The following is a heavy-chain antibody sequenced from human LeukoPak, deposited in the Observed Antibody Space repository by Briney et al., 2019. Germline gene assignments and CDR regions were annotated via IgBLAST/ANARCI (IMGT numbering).Heavy chain of an antibody. CDR3: ARDIVSGSGSLDY. Sequence: PGGSLRLSCAASRFSFSNYWMHWVRQAPGKGLVWVSRVKSDGSNPNYADSVKGRFTISRDNAENMLYLQMNTLGAEDTAVYYCARDIVSGSGSLDYWGQGTLVTVSS. CDR1: RFSFSNYW. V-gene: IGHV3-74*01. J-gene: IGHJ4*02. D-gene: IGHD3-10*01. CDR2: VKSDGSNP.